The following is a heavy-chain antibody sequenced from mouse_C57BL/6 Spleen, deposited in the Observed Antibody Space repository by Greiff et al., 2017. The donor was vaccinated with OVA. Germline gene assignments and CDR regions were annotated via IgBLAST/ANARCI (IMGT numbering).Heavy chain of an antibody. J-gene: IGHJ1*03. CDR1: GFTFSSYA. D-gene: IGHD4-1*01. V-gene: IGHV5-4*03. CDR2: ISDGGSYT. CDR3: ARRETGNWYFDV. Sequence: EVKLVESGGGLVKPGGSLKLSCAASGFTFSSYAMSWVRQTPEKRLEWVATISDGGSYTYYPDNVTGRFTISRDNVKNNLYLQMSHLKSEDTAMYYCARRETGNWYFDVWGTGTTVTVSS.